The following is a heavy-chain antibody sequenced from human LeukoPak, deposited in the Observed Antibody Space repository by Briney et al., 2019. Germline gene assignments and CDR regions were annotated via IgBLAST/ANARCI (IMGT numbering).Heavy chain of an antibody. CDR1: GFTLSSYG. V-gene: IGHV3-30*02. CDR3: ASKDIVVVPAALDAFDI. CDR2: IRYDGSNK. D-gene: IGHD2-2*01. Sequence: PGGSLRLSCAASGFTLSSYGMHWVRQAPGKGLEWVAFIRYDGSNKYYADSVKGRFTISRDNAKNSLYLQMNSLRAEDTAVYYCASKDIVVVPAALDAFDIWGQGTMVTVSS. J-gene: IGHJ3*02.